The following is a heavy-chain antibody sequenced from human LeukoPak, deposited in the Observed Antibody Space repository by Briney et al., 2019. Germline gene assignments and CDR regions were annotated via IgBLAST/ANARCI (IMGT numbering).Heavy chain of an antibody. J-gene: IGHJ4*02. V-gene: IGHV1-69*05. CDR2: IIPIFGTA. Sequence: GASVKVSCKASGGTFSSYAISWVRQAPGQGLEWMGGIIPIFGTANYAQKFQGRVTITTDESTSTAYMELSSLRSEDTAVYCARGFLGPATMAAYWGQGTLVTVSS. CDR3: ARGFLGPATMAAY. CDR1: GGTFSSYA. D-gene: IGHD2-2*01.